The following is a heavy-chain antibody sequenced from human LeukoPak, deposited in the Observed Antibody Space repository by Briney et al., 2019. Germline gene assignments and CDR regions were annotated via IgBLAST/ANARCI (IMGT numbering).Heavy chain of an antibody. CDR2: ISQDGSEE. Sequence: TGGSLRLSCAVSGFTISSYWMSWVRQPPGKGLELMANISQDGSEEYYVDSVKGRFTISRDNSKNTLYLQMNSLIREDTAVYYCAKAQLPRHELGKFYFDYWGQGILVTVSS. CDR3: AKAQLPRHELGKFYFDY. J-gene: IGHJ4*02. V-gene: IGHV3-7*02. CDR1: GFTISSYW. D-gene: IGHD7-27*01.